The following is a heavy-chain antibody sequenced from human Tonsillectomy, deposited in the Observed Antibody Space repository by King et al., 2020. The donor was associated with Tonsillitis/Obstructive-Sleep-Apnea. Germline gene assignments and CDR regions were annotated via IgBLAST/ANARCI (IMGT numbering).Heavy chain of an antibody. D-gene: IGHD3-3*01. CDR2: IDPSDSYT. CDR1: GYSFTSYW. Sequence: QLVQSGAEVKKPGESLRISCKGSGYSFTSYWISWVRQMPGKGLEWRGRIDPSDSYTNYSPSFQGHVTISADKSISTAYLQWSSLKALATAMYYCSRHGPFTILNWFDPWGQGTLVTVSS. CDR3: SRHGPFTILNWFDP. V-gene: IGHV5-10-1*01. J-gene: IGHJ5*02.